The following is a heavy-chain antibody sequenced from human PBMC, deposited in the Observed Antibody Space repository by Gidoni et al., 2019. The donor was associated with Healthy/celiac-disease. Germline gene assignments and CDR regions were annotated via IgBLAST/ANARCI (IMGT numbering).Heavy chain of an antibody. D-gene: IGHD3-10*01. CDR2: MNPNSGNT. V-gene: IGHV1-8*01. CDR1: GYTFTSYD. CDR3: ARVGVRGVIIISDAFDI. Sequence: QVQLVQSGAEVKKPGASVKVSCKASGYTFTSYDINWVRQATGQGLEWMGWMNPNSGNTGYAQKFQGRVTMTRNTSISTAYMELSSLRSEDTAVYYCARVGVRGVIIISDAFDIWGQGTMVTVSS. J-gene: IGHJ3*02.